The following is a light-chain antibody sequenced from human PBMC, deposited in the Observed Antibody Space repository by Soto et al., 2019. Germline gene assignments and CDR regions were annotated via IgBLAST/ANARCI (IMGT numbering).Light chain of an antibody. V-gene: IGKV1-39*01. Sequence: DIQMTQSPSSLSASVGDRVTITCRASQSISIYLNWYQQKPGKAPKLLIYAASSLQSGVPSRFSGSGSGTDFTLTISSLQPEDFTTYYCQQSYSIPRTFVQGTKVEIK. CDR3: QQSYSIPRT. J-gene: IGKJ1*01. CDR2: AAS. CDR1: QSISIY.